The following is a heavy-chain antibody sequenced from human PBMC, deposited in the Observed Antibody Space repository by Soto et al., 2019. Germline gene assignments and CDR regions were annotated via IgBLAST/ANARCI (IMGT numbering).Heavy chain of an antibody. CDR3: ARAFEGATLNYYYGMDV. Sequence: SVKVSCKASGGTFSSYAISWVRQAPGQGLEWMGGIIPIFGTANYAQKFQGRVTITADESTSTAYMELSSLRSEDTAVYYCARAFEGATLNYYYGMDVWGQGTTVTVSS. CDR2: IIPIFGTA. J-gene: IGHJ6*02. CDR1: GGTFSSYA. D-gene: IGHD1-26*01. V-gene: IGHV1-69*13.